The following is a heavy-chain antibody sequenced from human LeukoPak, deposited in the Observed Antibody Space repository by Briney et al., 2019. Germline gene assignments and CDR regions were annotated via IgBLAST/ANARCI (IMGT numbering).Heavy chain of an antibody. D-gene: IGHD6-13*01. CDR3: AAGPRIAAAGRFDY. CDR1: GFTFTSSA. Sequence: GTSVKVSCKASGFTFTSSAMQWVRQARGQRLEWIGWIVVGSGNTNCAQKFQERVTITRDMSTSTAYMELSSLRSEDTAVYYCAAGPRIAAAGRFDYWGQGTLVTVSS. V-gene: IGHV1-58*02. J-gene: IGHJ4*02. CDR2: IVVGSGNT.